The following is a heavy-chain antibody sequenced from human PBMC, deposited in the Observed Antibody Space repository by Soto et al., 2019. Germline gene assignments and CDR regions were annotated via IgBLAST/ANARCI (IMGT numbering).Heavy chain of an antibody. D-gene: IGHD4-17*01. J-gene: IGHJ6*02. Sequence: GASVKVSCKASGYAFTSYYMHWVRQAPGQGLEWMGIINPSGGSTSYAQKFQGRVTMTRDTSTSTVYMELSSLRSEDTAVYYCARSLRLYYYGMDVWGQGTTVTVSS. CDR2: INPSGGST. CDR1: GYAFTSYY. CDR3: ARSLRLYYYGMDV. V-gene: IGHV1-46*01.